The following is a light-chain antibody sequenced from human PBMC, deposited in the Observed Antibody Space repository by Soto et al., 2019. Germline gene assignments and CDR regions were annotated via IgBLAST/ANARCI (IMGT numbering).Light chain of an antibody. Sequence: EIVLTQSPATLSVSPGERATLSCRASQSVSSNLAWYQQKPGQAPRLLIYGASTRATGIPARFSGSGSGTEFTLTISSLQSEAFAVYYCQQYNNFRTFGQGTKVEIK. J-gene: IGKJ1*01. CDR3: QQYNNFRT. V-gene: IGKV3-15*01. CDR1: QSVSSN. CDR2: GAS.